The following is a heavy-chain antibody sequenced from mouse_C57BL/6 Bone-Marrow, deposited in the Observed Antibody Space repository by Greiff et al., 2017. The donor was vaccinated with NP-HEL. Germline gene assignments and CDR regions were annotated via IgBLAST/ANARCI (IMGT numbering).Heavy chain of an antibody. V-gene: IGHV3-1*01. CDR2: ISYSGST. CDR3: AREDYGAMDY. Sequence: EVMLVESGPGMVKPSQSLSLTCTVTGYSITSGYDWHWIRHFPGNKLEWMGYISYSGSTNYNPSLKSRITITHDTSKNHFFLKLNSVTTEDTATYYCAREDYGAMDYWGQGTSVTVSS. J-gene: IGHJ4*01. CDR1: GYSITSGYD.